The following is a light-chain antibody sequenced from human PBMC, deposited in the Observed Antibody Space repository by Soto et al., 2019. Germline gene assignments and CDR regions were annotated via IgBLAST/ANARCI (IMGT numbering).Light chain of an antibody. CDR2: KAS. V-gene: IGKV1-5*03. CDR1: QSISGW. Sequence: DIQMTQSPATLSASVGDRVTIGCRASQSISGWLAWYQQKPGKAPKLLIYKASILESGVPSRFSGSGSATEFTLTISSLQTEDFASYYCQQYETFPLTFGGGTKV. J-gene: IGKJ4*01. CDR3: QQYETFPLT.